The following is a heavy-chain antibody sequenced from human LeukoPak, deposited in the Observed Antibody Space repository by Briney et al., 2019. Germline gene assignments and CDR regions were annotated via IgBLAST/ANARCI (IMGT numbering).Heavy chain of an antibody. V-gene: IGHV3-9*01. Sequence: PGRSLRLSCAASGFTFDDYAMHWVRQAPGKGLEWVSGISWNSGSIGYADSVKGRFTISRDTAKNSLYLQMNSLRAEDTALYYCAKANHFGGISSSGPAFDIWGQGTMVTVSS. CDR2: ISWNSGSI. J-gene: IGHJ3*02. D-gene: IGHD3-22*01. CDR1: GFTFDDYA. CDR3: AKANHFGGISSSGPAFDI.